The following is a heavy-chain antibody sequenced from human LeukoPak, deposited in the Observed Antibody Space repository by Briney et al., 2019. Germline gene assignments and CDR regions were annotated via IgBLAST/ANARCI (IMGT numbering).Heavy chain of an antibody. J-gene: IGHJ5*02. CDR3: ARDRYDILIANWFDP. V-gene: IGHV4-39*07. Sequence: SETLSLTCTVSGGSISSSLYHWGWIRQSPGKNLEWLGSIYYTGTTHYNPSLKSRVTISVDTSKNQFSLKLSSVTAADTAVYYCARDRYDILIANWFDPWGQGTLVTVSS. CDR2: IYYTGTT. D-gene: IGHD3-9*01. CDR1: GGSISSSLYH.